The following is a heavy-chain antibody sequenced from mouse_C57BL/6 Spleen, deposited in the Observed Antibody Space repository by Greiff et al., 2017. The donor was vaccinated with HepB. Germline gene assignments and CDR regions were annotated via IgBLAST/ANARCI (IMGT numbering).Heavy chain of an antibody. CDR2: IYPGSGST. V-gene: IGHV1-55*01. J-gene: IGHJ1*03. Sequence: VQLQQPGAELVKPGASVKMSCKASGYTFTSYWITWVKQRPGQGLEWIGDIYPGSGSTNYNEKFKSKATLTVDTSSSTAYMQLSSLTSEDSAVYYCAREVYYDYQHWYFDVWGTGTTVTVSS. CDR1: GYTFTSYW. D-gene: IGHD2-4*01. CDR3: AREVYYDYQHWYFDV.